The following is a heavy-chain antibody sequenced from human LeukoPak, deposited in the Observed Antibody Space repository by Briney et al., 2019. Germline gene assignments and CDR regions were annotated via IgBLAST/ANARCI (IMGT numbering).Heavy chain of an antibody. J-gene: IGHJ4*02. V-gene: IGHV3-23*01. CDR1: GFTFSSYD. CDR2: ISGSGGST. Sequence: GGSLRLSCEASGFTFSSYDMNWVRQAPGKGLEWVSVISGSGGSTDYADSVKGRFSISRDNSKNTLYLQMNSLRAEDTAVYYCAKGQLWFGEFSYFDYWGQGTLVTVSS. D-gene: IGHD3-10*01. CDR3: AKGQLWFGEFSYFDY.